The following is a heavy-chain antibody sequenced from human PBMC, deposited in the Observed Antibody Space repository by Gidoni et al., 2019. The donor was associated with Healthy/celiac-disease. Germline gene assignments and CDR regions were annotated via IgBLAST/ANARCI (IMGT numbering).Heavy chain of an antibody. CDR2: IWYDGSNK. CDR3: ARGGYGDNGDY. J-gene: IGHJ4*02. V-gene: IGHV3-33*01. D-gene: IGHD4-17*01. Sequence: QVQLVESGGGVVQPGRSLRLSCAASGFTFSSYGMHWVRQAPGKGLEWVAFIWYDGSNKYYADSVKGRFTISRDNSKNTLYLQMNSLRAEDTAVYYCARGGYGDNGDYWGQGTLVTVSS. CDR1: GFTFSSYG.